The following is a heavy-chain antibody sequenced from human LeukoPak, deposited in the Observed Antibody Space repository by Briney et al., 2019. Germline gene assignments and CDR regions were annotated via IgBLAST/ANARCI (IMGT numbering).Heavy chain of an antibody. V-gene: IGHV4-31*03. CDR2: IYYSGST. J-gene: IGHJ4*02. CDR1: GGSIRSGGYY. Sequence: SETLSLTCTVSGGSIRSGGYYWSWIRQHPGKGLEWIGYIYYSGSTYSNPSLKSRVTISVDTSKNQFSLKLSSVTAADTAVYYCARLYFESTYYFDFWGQGTLVTVSS. D-gene: IGHD3-9*01. CDR3: ARLYFESTYYFDF.